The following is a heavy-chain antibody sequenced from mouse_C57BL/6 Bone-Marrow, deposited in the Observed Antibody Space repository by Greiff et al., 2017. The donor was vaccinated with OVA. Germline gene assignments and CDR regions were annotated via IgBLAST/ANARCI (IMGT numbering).Heavy chain of an antibody. CDR2: ISSGGSYT. CDR3: ARRHYYGSTYYAMDY. Sequence: VMLVESGGDLVKPGGSLKLSCAASGFTFSSYGMSWVRQTPDKRLEWVATISSGGSYTYYPDSVKGRFTISRDNAKNTLYLQMSSLKSEDTAMYYCARRHYYGSTYYAMDYWGQGTSVTVSS. V-gene: IGHV5-6*02. CDR1: GFTFSSYG. J-gene: IGHJ4*01. D-gene: IGHD1-1*01.